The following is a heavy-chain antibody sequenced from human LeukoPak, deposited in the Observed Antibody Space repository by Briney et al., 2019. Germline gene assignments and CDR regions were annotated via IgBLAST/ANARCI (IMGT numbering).Heavy chain of an antibody. CDR2: INPNSGVT. Sequence: GASVKVSCKASGHTFTGYYIHWVRQAPGQGFEWMGLINPNSGVTNYAHKFQGRVTIIRDTSISTVYMELSRLGSDDTAVYYCARDFIGFWSGFDFWGQGTLVSVSS. CDR3: ARDFIGFWSGFDF. J-gene: IGHJ4*02. D-gene: IGHD3-3*01. CDR1: GHTFTGYY. V-gene: IGHV1-2*07.